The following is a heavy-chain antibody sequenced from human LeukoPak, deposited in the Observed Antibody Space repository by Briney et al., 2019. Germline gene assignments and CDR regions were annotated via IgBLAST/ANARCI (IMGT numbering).Heavy chain of an antibody. CDR2: IIPIFGTA. CDR3: ARVGIAAAWYLFHDAFDI. CDR1: GYTFTGYY. V-gene: IGHV1-69*06. J-gene: IGHJ3*02. Sequence: SVKVSCKASGYTFTGYYMHWVRQAPGQGLEWMGGIIPIFGTANYAQKFQGRVTITADKSTSTAYMELSSLRSEDTAVYYCARVGIAAAWYLFHDAFDIWGQGTMVTVSS. D-gene: IGHD6-13*01.